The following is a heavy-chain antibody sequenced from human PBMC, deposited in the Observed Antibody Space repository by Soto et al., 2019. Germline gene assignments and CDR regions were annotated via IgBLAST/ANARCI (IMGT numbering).Heavy chain of an antibody. CDR3: AKDQGGSSSYYDFWSGYYDAYYYYGMDV. Sequence: GGSLRLSCAASGFTFSSYGMHWVRQAPGKGLEWVAVISYDGSNKYYADSVKGRFTISRDNSKNTLYLQMNSLRAEDTAVYYCAKDQGGSSSYYDFWSGYYDAYYYYGMDVWGQGTTVTVSS. J-gene: IGHJ6*02. CDR2: ISYDGSNK. CDR1: GFTFSSYG. D-gene: IGHD3-3*01. V-gene: IGHV3-30*18.